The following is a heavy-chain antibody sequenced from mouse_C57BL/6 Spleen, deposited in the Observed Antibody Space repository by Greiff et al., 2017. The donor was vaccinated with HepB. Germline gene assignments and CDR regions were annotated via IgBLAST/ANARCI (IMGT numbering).Heavy chain of an antibody. CDR1: GYTFTSYW. Sequence: QVQLQQPGAELVMPGASVKLSCKASGYTFTSYWMHWVKQRPGQGLEWIGEIDPSDSYTNYNQKFKGKATLTVDKSSSTAYMQLSSLTSEDSAVYYCARSVSTMVTTWYFDVWGTGTTVTVSS. V-gene: IGHV1-69*01. CDR3: ARSVSTMVTTWYFDV. D-gene: IGHD2-2*01. J-gene: IGHJ1*03. CDR2: IDPSDSYT.